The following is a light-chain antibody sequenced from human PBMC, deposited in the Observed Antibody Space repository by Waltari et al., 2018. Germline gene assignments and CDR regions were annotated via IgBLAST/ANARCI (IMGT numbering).Light chain of an antibody. V-gene: IGKV1-39*01. CDR1: QSISRY. CDR2: VAS. Sequence: DIQMTQSPSSLSASVGDRVTITCRASQSISRYLNWYQQRPGEAPELLIYVASNLQSGVPSRFSGSGSGTDFTLTISSLQPEDYATYICQQSFIAPFTFGPGTIVDF. CDR3: QQSFIAPFT. J-gene: IGKJ3*01.